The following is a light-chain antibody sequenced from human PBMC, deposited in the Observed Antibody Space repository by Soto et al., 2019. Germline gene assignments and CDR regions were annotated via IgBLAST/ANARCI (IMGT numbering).Light chain of an antibody. V-gene: IGKV1-5*03. Sequence: DIRMTQSPSTLSASVGDRVTITCRASQEINNWLAWYQQKPGKAPKLMIYKVSNLETGVPSRFSGSGSGTEFTLTISSLQPDDFATYYRQQYKSYSLITFGQGTRLEVK. CDR3: QQYKSYSLIT. CDR1: QEINNW. J-gene: IGKJ5*01. CDR2: KVS.